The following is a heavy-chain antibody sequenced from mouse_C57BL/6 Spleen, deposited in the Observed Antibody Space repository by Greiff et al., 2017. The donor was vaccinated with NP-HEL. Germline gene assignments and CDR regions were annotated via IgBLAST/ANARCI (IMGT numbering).Heavy chain of an antibody. CDR3: ARVSYYSNYWYFDV. V-gene: IGHV7-1*01. J-gene: IGHJ1*01. CDR1: GFTFSDFY. Sequence: VQLMESGGGLVQSGRSLRLSCATSGFTFSDFYMEWVRQAPGKGLEWIAASRNKANDYTTEYSASVKGRFIVSRDTSQSILYLQMNALRAEDTAIYYCARVSYYSNYWYFDVWGSGTTVTVSS. D-gene: IGHD2-5*01. CDR2: SRNKANDYTT.